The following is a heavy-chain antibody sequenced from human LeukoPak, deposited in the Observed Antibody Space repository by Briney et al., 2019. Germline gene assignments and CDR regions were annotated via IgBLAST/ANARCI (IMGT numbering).Heavy chain of an antibody. D-gene: IGHD3-22*01. V-gene: IGHV4-30-2*01. Sequence: SETLSLTCAVSGGSISSGGYSWSWIRQPPGKGLEWIGYIYHSGSTYYNPSLKSRVTISVDTSKNQFSLKLSSVAAADTAVYYCARDLGNDSSGYYPSDAFDIWGQGTMVTVSS. CDR1: GGSISSGGYS. CDR3: ARDLGNDSSGYYPSDAFDI. CDR2: IYHSGST. J-gene: IGHJ3*02.